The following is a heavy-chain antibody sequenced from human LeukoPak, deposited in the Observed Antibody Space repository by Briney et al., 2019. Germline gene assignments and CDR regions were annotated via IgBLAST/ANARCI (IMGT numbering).Heavy chain of an antibody. V-gene: IGHV3-21*01. CDR2: ISSSSSYI. Sequence: GGSLRLSCTASGFTLSGYSMNWVRQSPGKGLDWVSSISSSSSYIYYADSVKGRFTISRDNARNSLYLQMNSLRAEDTAVYYCARGTVGYSYVYNYWGQGTLVTVSS. CDR1: GFTLSGYS. CDR3: ARGTVGYSYVYNY. D-gene: IGHD5-18*01. J-gene: IGHJ4*02.